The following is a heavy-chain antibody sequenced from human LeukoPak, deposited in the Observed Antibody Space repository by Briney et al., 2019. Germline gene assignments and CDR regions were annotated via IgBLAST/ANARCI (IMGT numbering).Heavy chain of an antibody. CDR2: IYYSGST. CDR3: ARDPQLGPFDY. Sequence: AETLSLTCTVSGVSISSYYWSWIRQPPGKGLELIGYIYYSGSTNYNPSLKSRVTMSVDTSKKQFSLKLSSVTAADTAVYYCARDPQLGPFDYWGQGTLVTVSS. J-gene: IGHJ4*02. V-gene: IGHV4-59*12. CDR1: GVSISSYY. D-gene: IGHD6-13*01.